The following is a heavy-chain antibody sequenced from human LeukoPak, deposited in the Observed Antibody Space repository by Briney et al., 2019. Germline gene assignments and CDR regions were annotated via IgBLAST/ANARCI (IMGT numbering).Heavy chain of an antibody. Sequence: ASVKVSCKASGYTFTNYYMHWVRQAPGQGLEWMGWINPNSGGTNYAQKFQGRVTMTRDTSISTAYMELSRLRSDDTAVYYCARGGYYDSSGHDFDYWGQGTLVTVSS. CDR2: INPNSGGT. CDR3: ARGGYYDSSGHDFDY. V-gene: IGHV1-2*02. D-gene: IGHD3-22*01. CDR1: GYTFTNYY. J-gene: IGHJ4*02.